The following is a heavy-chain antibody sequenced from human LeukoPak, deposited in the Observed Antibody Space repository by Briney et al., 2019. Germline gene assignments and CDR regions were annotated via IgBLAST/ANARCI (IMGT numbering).Heavy chain of an antibody. CDR1: GFTFSSYW. Sequence: GGSLRLSCTASGFTFSSYWMNWVRQAPGTGLEWVANINQDGSTKYYLDSVKGRFTISRDNSKNTLYLQMNSLRAEDTAVYYCVSAAVFPADYWGQGTLVTVSS. CDR2: INQDGSTK. CDR3: VSAAVFPADY. J-gene: IGHJ4*02. V-gene: IGHV3-7*01. D-gene: IGHD6-13*01.